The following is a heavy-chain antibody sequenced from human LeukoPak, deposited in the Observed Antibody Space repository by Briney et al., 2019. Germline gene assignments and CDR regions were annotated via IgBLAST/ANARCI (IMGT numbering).Heavy chain of an antibody. CDR2: VSGSGGST. CDR1: GFTFSSYA. J-gene: IGHJ4*02. CDR3: AKAQIGPSSYYFDY. Sequence: PGGSLRLSCAASGFTFSSYAMSCVREAPGKGLECVSAVSGSGGSTYYADSVKGRFTISRDNSENTLYLQMTSLRTEDTAVYYCAKAQIGPSSYYFDYWGQGTLVTVSS. V-gene: IGHV3-23*01.